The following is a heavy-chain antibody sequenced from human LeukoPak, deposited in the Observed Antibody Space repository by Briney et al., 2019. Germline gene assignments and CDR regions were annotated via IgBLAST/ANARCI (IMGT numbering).Heavy chain of an antibody. CDR2: ISSSSSNI. CDR1: GFTFSSYS. CDR3: ASTLSPTKYCSGGSCYSGRDY. J-gene: IGHJ4*02. Sequence: PGGSLRLSCAASGFTFSSYSMNWVRQAPGKGLEWVSSISSSSSNIYYADSVKGRFTISRDNAKNSLYLQMNSLRAEDTAVYYCASTLSPTKYCSGGSCYSGRDYWGQGTLVTVSS. D-gene: IGHD2-15*01. V-gene: IGHV3-21*01.